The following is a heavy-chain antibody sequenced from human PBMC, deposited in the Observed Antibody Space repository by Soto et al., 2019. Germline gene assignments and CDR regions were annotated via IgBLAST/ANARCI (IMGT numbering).Heavy chain of an antibody. J-gene: IGHJ3*02. CDR2: INPATGAA. CDR3: ARGGGVGVAGSAAFDM. Sequence: QLHLVQSGAVVKKPGASVTVSCSASGYPVTAYYMHWVRQAPGRGLEWMGGINPATGAAKYTQTLQGRVTMTRDPSTSTGFMELSGLTSEDTAVFYCARGGGVGVAGSAAFDMWGQGTLVTVSS. CDR1: GYPVTAYY. V-gene: IGHV1-2*02. D-gene: IGHD3-3*01.